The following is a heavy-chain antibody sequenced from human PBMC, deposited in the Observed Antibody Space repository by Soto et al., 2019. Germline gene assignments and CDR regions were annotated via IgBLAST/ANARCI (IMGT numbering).Heavy chain of an antibody. CDR1: GYTFTSYY. V-gene: IGHV1-46*01. Sequence: GASVKVSCKASGYTFTSYYMHWVRQAPGQGLEWMGIINPSGGSTSYAQKFQGRVTMTRDTSTSTVYMELNSLRAEDTAVYYCTRPDYGDYWDAFDIWGQGTMVTVSS. J-gene: IGHJ3*02. CDR2: INPSGGST. D-gene: IGHD4-17*01. CDR3: TRPDYGDYWDAFDI.